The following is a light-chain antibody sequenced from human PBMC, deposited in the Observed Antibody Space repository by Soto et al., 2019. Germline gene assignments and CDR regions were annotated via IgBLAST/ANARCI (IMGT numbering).Light chain of an antibody. CDR1: QSISSSY. CDR3: QQYGKPPPNA. J-gene: IGKJ2*01. Sequence: EIVLTQSPGTLSLSPGERATLSCRASQSISSSYLAWYQQKPGQAHRVLIYGASSRATGVPDRISGSGSGTDFTLTISRLQPEDFAVNFCQQYGKPPPNAFGQGTKVEIK. V-gene: IGKV3-20*01. CDR2: GAS.